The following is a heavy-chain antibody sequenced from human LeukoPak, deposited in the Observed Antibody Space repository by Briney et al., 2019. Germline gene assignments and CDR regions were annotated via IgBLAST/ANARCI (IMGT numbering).Heavy chain of an antibody. V-gene: IGHV1-2*02. J-gene: IGHJ5*02. CDR3: ARDSSSSWYNWFDP. CDR1: GYTFTGYY. Sequence: ASVTVSCKASGYTFTGYYMHWVRQAPGQGLEWMGWINPNSGGTNYAQKFQGRVTMTRDTSISTAYMELSRLRSDDTAVYYCARDSSSSWYNWFDPWGQGTLVTVSS. D-gene: IGHD6-13*01. CDR2: INPNSGGT.